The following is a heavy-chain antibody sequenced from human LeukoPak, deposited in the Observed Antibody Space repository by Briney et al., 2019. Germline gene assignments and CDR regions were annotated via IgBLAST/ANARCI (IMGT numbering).Heavy chain of an antibody. Sequence: KPGGSLRHSCAGSGFTFSDYYMSLIRQAPGKGLEWVSYISSGGSYTNFADSVKGRFTISRDNAKNSLYLQMNSLRADDTAVYYCARNYFQGVPGVYWGQGTLVTVSS. V-gene: IGHV3-11*03. CDR1: GFTFSDYY. CDR3: ARNYFQGVPGVY. CDR2: ISSGGSYT. J-gene: IGHJ4*02. D-gene: IGHD3-10*01.